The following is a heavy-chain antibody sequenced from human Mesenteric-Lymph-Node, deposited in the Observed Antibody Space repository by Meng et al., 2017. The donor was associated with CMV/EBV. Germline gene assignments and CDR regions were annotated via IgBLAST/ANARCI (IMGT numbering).Heavy chain of an antibody. CDR3: ARVPFGSSSDYGMDV. V-gene: IGHV3-53*01. D-gene: IGHD6-6*01. CDR2: IYRGGRT. Sequence: GESLKISCAASGFTFSNYAMSWVRQAPGKGLQWVSVIYRGGRTNYADSVKGRFTISRDNFKNTLYLQMNSLRAEDTAVYYCARVPFGSSSDYGMDVWGQGTTVTVSS. J-gene: IGHJ6*02. CDR1: GFTFSNYA.